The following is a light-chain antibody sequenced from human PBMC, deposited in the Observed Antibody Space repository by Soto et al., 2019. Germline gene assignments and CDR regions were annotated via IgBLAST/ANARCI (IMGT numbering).Light chain of an antibody. J-gene: IGLJ2*01. Sequence: QSVLTQPPSASGTPGQRVTISCSGSTSNIGSNTVNWYQHLPGTAPKLLIYDNDKWPSGVRDRFSGSKSGTSASLAISGLQSEDEADYYCATWDDSLNGVVFGGGTQLTVL. CDR1: TSNIGSNT. CDR2: DND. V-gene: IGLV1-44*01. CDR3: ATWDDSLNGVV.